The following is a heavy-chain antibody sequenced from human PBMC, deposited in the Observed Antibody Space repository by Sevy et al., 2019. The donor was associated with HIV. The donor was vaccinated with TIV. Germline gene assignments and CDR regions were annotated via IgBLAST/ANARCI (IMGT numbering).Heavy chain of an antibody. CDR1: GFTFTNYW. V-gene: IGHV3-7*01. CDR2: TKQDESKK. J-gene: IGHJ4*02. CDR3: AREVGGYNWRPYYFDS. Sequence: GGSLRLSCAASGFTFTNYWMSWVRQTPGKGLEWVATTKQDESKKYYVDSVKGRFPFSRDNGKNSVSLQMNGLRAEDTALYYCAREVGGYNWRPYYFDSWGQGTLVTVSS. D-gene: IGHD5-12*01.